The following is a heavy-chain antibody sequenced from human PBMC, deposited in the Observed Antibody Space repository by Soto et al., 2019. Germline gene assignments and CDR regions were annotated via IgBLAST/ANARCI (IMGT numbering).Heavy chain of an antibody. V-gene: IGHV3-33*01. Sequence: QVQLVESGGGVVQPGRSLRLSCAASGFTFSSYGMHWVRQAPGKGLEWVAVIWYDGSNKYYADFVKGRFTISRDNSKNTLYLQMNSLRAEDTAVYYCARDDSSGYPPGGFDYWGQGTLVTVSS. D-gene: IGHD3-22*01. CDR3: ARDDSSGYPPGGFDY. CDR2: IWYDGSNK. J-gene: IGHJ4*02. CDR1: GFTFSSYG.